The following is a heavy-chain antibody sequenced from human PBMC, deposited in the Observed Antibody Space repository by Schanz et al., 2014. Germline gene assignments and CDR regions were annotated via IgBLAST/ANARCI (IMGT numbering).Heavy chain of an antibody. V-gene: IGHV3-9*01. CDR3: ARSGRDIGEAADY. CDR2: ISWESVNI. J-gene: IGHJ4*02. D-gene: IGHD6-13*01. Sequence: EVNLVESGGGLVQPGTSLRLSCAASGFTFDDYAMHWVRQVPGKGLEWVSGISWESVNIDYGDSVKGRFTISRDNAKNSLYLQMNSLRAEDTAIYYCARSGRDIGEAADYWGQGTLVTVSS. CDR1: GFTFDDYA.